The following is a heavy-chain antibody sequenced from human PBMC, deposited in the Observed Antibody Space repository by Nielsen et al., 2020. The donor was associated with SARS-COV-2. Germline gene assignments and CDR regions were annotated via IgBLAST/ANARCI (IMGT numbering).Heavy chain of an antibody. D-gene: IGHD3-9*01. CDR2: INHSGST. V-gene: IGHV4-34*01. J-gene: IGHJ4*02. Sequence: SETLSLTCAVYGGSFSGYYWSWIRQPPGKGLEWIGEINHSGSTNYNPSLKSRVTISVDTSKNQFSLKLSSATAADTAVYYCARGWEDDILTGYYGDWGQGTLVTVSS. CDR3: ARGWEDDILTGYYGD. CDR1: GGSFSGYY.